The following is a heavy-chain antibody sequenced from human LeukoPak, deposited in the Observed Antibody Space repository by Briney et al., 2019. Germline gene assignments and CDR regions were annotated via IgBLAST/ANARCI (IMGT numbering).Heavy chain of an antibody. CDR3: AKDSAAGSYYYGMDV. V-gene: IGHV3-23*01. CDR1: GFTFSSYA. J-gene: IGHJ6*02. Sequence: GGSLRLSCAASGFTFSSYAMSWVRQAPGKGLERVSAISGSGGSTYYADSVEGRFTISRDNSKNTLYLQMNSLRAEDTAVYYCAKDSAAGSYYYGMDVWGQGTTVTVSS. CDR2: ISGSGGST. D-gene: IGHD6-13*01.